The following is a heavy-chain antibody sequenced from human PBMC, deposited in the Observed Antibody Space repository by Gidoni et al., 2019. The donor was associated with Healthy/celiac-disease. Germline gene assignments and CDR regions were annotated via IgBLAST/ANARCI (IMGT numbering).Heavy chain of an antibody. V-gene: IGHV4-39*07. J-gene: IGHJ4*02. D-gene: IGHD4-17*01. Sequence: QLQLQESGPGLVKPSETLSLTCTVSGGSISSSSYYWGWIRQPPGKGLEWIGSIYYSGSTYYNPSLKSRVTISVDTSKNQFSLKLSSVTAADTAVYYCARWAVTTVGGFDYWGQGTLVTVSS. CDR1: GGSISSSSYY. CDR3: ARWAVTTVGGFDY. CDR2: IYYSGST.